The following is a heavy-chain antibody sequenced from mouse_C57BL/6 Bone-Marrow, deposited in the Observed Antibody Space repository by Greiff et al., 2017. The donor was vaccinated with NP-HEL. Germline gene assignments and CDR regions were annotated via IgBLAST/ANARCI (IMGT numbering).Heavy chain of an antibody. D-gene: IGHD1-1*01. V-gene: IGHV1-37*01. CDR2: INPYNGDP. J-gene: IGHJ3*01. Sequence: VQLQQSGPELVKPGASVKISCKASGYSFTGYFMNWVKQSHGKSLEWIGRINPYNGDPFYNQKVKGKATLTVDKSSSTAHLELLSLTSEDVAVYYFARNGAYYGSSWFAYWGQGTLVTVSA. CDR3: ARNGAYYGSSWFAY. CDR1: GYSFTGYF.